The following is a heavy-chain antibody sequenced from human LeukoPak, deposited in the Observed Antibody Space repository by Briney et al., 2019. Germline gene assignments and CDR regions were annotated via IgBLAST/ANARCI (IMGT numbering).Heavy chain of an antibody. J-gene: IGHJ4*02. CDR1: GGSFSGYY. CDR2: INHSGST. V-gene: IGHV4-34*01. Sequence: SETLSLTCAVYGGSFSGYYWSWIRQPPGEGLEWIGEINHSGSTNYNPSLKSRVAISVDTSKNQFSLKLSSVTAADTAVYYCARGWAAAGPTDYWGQGTLVTVSS. CDR3: ARGWAAAGPTDY. D-gene: IGHD6-13*01.